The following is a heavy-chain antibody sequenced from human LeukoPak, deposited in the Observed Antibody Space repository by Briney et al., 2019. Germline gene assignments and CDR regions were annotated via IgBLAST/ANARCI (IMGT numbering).Heavy chain of an antibody. CDR3: SKVPPRSSGLYFFDY. CDR2: IYYSGNT. V-gene: IGHV4-31*03. CDR1: GGSISGGAYY. Sequence: SETLSLTCTVSGGSISGGAYYWSWIRQHPGKGLEWIGYIYYSGNTYNNPSLKSRVAISVDTSKNLFSLKLNSVTAADTAVYYLSKVPPRSSGLYFFDYWGQGTLVSVSS. D-gene: IGHD6-19*01. J-gene: IGHJ4*02.